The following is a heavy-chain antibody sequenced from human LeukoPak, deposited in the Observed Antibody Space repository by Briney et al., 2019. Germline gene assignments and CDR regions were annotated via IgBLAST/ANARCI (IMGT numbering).Heavy chain of an antibody. Sequence: GRSLRLSCAASGFTFSSYAMHWVRQALGKGLEWVAVISYDGSNKYYADPVKGRFTISRDNSKNPLYLQMNSMRAEDTAVYYCARVHVDWYFDLWGRGTLVTVSS. CDR1: GFTFSSYA. CDR3: ARVHVDWYFDL. CDR2: ISYDGSNK. J-gene: IGHJ2*01. V-gene: IGHV3-30-3*01.